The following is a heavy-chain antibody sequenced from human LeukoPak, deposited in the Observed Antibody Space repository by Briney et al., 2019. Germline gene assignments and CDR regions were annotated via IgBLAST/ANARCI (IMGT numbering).Heavy chain of an antibody. D-gene: IGHD3-22*01. CDR2: IYYSGST. CDR3: ARHGTAREYYYDSSGYYYHAFDI. CDR1: GGSISSYY. Sequence: SETLSLTCTVSGGSISSYYWSWIRQPPGKGLEWIGYIYYSGSTNYNPSLKSRVTISVDTSKNQFSLKLSSVTAADAAVYYCARHGTAREYYYDSSGYYYHAFDIWGQGTMVTVSS. J-gene: IGHJ3*02. V-gene: IGHV4-59*08.